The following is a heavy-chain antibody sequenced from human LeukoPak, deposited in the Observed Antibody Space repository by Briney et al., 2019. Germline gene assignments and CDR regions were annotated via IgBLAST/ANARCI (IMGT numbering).Heavy chain of an antibody. D-gene: IGHD4-17*01. Sequence: KPGESLKISCKGSGYSFTSYWIGWVRQMPGKGLEWMGIIYPHDSDMRYSPAFQGRVTISADKSINTAYLQGSSLKASDTAMYYCARTYGDKELDYWGQGTLVTVSS. J-gene: IGHJ4*02. CDR1: GYSFTSYW. CDR3: ARTYGDKELDY. CDR2: IYPHDSDM. V-gene: IGHV5-51*01.